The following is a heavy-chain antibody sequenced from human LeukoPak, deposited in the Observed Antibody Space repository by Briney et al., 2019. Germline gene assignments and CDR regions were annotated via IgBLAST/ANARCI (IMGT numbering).Heavy chain of an antibody. D-gene: IGHD2-15*01. CDR3: ARDRDVDDFDS. J-gene: IGHJ4*01. CDR2: IYYSGTT. V-gene: IGHV4-39*07. CDR1: GGSISSSSYY. Sequence: TSQTLSLTCTVSGGSISSSSYYWGWIRKPPGKGLEWIGSIYYSGTTYYNPSLKSRVTTSIDTSKNQLSLNLKSVTAADTAVYYCARDRDVDDFDSWGHGTLVTVSS.